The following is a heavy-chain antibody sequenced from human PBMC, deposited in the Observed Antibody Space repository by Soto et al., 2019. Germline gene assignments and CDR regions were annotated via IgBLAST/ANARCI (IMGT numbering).Heavy chain of an antibody. V-gene: IGHV4-4*07. D-gene: IGHD4-17*01. CDR2: IYTTGST. CDR1: GGSISSYY. J-gene: IGHJ4*02. CDR3: ARDNLALRNFDY. Sequence: QVQLQESGPGLVKPSETLSLTCTVSGGSISSYYWSWIRQPVGKGLEWTGRIYTTGSTNYNPSLKSRVTMSVDTSKNQFSLKLTSVTAADTAVYYCARDNLALRNFDYWGQGTLVTVSS.